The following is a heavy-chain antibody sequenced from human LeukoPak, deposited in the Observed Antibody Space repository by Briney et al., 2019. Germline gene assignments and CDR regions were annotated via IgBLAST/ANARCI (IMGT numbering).Heavy chain of an antibody. CDR1: GGSISSYY. V-gene: IGHV4-59*01. J-gene: IGHJ4*02. CDR3: ARVSSGSRRDGYNVVDY. Sequence: SETLSLTCTVPGGSISSYYWTWIRQPPGKGLEWIGYIYYSGSTSYNPSLMSRVTFSVDTSRSQFSLRLTSVAAADTAVHYCARVSSGSRRDGYNVVDYWGQGTLVTVSS. D-gene: IGHD5-24*01. CDR2: IYYSGST.